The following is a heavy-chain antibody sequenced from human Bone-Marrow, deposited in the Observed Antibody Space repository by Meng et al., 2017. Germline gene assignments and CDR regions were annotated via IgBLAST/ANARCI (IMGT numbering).Heavy chain of an antibody. D-gene: IGHD6-13*01. V-gene: IGHV1-2*06. CDR1: GYTFPDYW. CDR2: IKPKSGDT. CDR3: AGGEDISAADKLFGDY. Sequence: ASVKVSCKASGYTFPDYWLHWVRRAPGQGLEWMGRIKPKSGDTHYAQRFQGRVTMTGDASISTAYMELSGLRSDDTAMYYCAGGEDISAADKLFGDYWGQGTLVTVSS. J-gene: IGHJ4*02.